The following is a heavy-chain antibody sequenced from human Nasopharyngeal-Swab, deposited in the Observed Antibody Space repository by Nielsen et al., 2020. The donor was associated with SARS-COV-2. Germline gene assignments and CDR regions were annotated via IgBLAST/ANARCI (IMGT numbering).Heavy chain of an antibody. Sequence: SETLSLTCTVSGGSISSSSYYWGWIRQPPGKGLEWIGSIYYSGSTYYNPSLKSRVTISVDTSKNQFSLKLSSVTAAETAVYYCARHRHRSSGNPHYFDYWGQGTLVTVSS. D-gene: IGHD3-22*01. CDR1: GGSISSSSYY. V-gene: IGHV4-39*01. CDR3: ARHRHRSSGNPHYFDY. CDR2: IYYSGST. J-gene: IGHJ4*02.